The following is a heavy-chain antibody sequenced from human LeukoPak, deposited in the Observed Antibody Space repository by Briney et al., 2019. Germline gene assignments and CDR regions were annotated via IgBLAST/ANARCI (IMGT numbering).Heavy chain of an antibody. D-gene: IGHD5-12*01. CDR2: ISAYNGNT. J-gene: IGHJ6*02. V-gene: IGHV1-18*01. CDR3: AGLRYSGSGDYYGMDV. CDR1: GYTFTSYG. Sequence: ASVTVSCKASGYTFTSYGISWVRQAPGQGLEWMGWISAYNGNTNYAQKLQGRVTMTTDTSTSTAYMELRSLRSDDTAVYYCAGLRYSGSGDYYGMDVWGQGTTVTVSS.